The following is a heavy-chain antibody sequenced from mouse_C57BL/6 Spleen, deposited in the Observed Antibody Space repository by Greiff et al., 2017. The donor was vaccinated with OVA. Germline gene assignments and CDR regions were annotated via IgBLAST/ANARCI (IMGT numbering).Heavy chain of an antibody. V-gene: IGHV1-55*01. CDR3: AREMGDYGSRGDWYFDV. CDR2: IYPGSGST. D-gene: IGHD1-1*01. Sequence: QVQLQQPGAELVKPGASVKMSCKASGYTFTSYWITWVKQRPGQGLEWIGDIYPGSGSTNYNEKFKSKATLTVDTSSSTAYMQLSSLTSEDSAVYYCAREMGDYGSRGDWYFDVWGTGTTVTVSS. CDR1: GYTFTSYW. J-gene: IGHJ1*03.